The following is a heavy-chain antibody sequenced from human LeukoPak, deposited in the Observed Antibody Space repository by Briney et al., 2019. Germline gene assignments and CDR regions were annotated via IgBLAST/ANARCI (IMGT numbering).Heavy chain of an antibody. Sequence: EASVKVSCKASGYTFTGYYMHWVRQAPGQGLEWMGWINPNSGGTNYAQKFQVRVTMTMDTPISTAYMELSRLRSDDTAVYYCATVSEGYSSHDYWGQGTLVTVSS. CDR1: GYTFTGYY. CDR2: INPNSGGT. D-gene: IGHD6-13*01. CDR3: ATVSEGYSSHDY. V-gene: IGHV1-2*02. J-gene: IGHJ4*02.